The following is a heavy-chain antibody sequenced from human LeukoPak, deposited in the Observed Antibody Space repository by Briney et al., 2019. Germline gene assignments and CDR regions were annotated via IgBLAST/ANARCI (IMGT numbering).Heavy chain of an antibody. J-gene: IGHJ3*02. CDR1: GFTFSSYA. D-gene: IGHD2-21*02. Sequence: GGSQRLSCAASGFTFSSYAMHWVRQAPGKGLEWVAVISYDGSNKYYADSVKGRFTISRDNSKNTLYLQMNSLRAEDTAVYYCARDFLAYCGGDCYNDAFDIWGQGTMVTVSS. V-gene: IGHV3-30-3*01. CDR2: ISYDGSNK. CDR3: ARDFLAYCGGDCYNDAFDI.